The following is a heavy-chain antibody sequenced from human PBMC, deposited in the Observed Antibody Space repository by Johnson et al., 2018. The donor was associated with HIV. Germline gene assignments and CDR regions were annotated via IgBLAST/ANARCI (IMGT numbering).Heavy chain of an antibody. CDR2: IKQDGSEK. CDR3: ARNRYYYDSSGYYPGAFDI. Sequence: VQLLESGGGLLQPGGSLRLSCAASGFTFSSYWMSWVREAPGKGLEWVANIKQDGSEKYYVDSVKGRFTISRDNAKNSLYLQMNSLRAEDTAVYYCARNRYYYDSSGYYPGAFDIWGQGTMVTVSS. J-gene: IGHJ3*02. V-gene: IGHV3-7*01. CDR1: GFTFSSYW. D-gene: IGHD3-22*01.